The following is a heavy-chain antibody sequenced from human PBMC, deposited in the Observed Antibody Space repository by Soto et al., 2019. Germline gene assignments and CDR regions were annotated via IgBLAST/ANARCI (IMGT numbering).Heavy chain of an antibody. D-gene: IGHD1-26*01. J-gene: IGHJ4*02. V-gene: IGHV1-24*01. CDR1: GYFLSALS. CDR2: FDREDGET. CDR3: AHGEGIVKSIVYFDS. Sequence: GASVKVSCKVSGYFLSALSIHWVRQAPGKGLEWMGGFDREDGETIYAQKFQGRVTMTEDTSTDSAYMELSNLTSEDTAIYYCAHGEGIVKSIVYFDSWGQGPLVTVSS.